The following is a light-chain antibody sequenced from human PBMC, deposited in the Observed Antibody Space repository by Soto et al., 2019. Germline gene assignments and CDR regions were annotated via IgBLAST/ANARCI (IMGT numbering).Light chain of an antibody. CDR3: QQYGRSSIT. CDR2: GAS. CDR1: QSVSSNF. Sequence: ETVLTQSPGTLSLSPGERATLSCRASQSVSSNFLVWYQQKPGQAPRLLISGASNRATGVPDRFSGSGSGTDFSLTISRLEPEDFAVYYCQQYGRSSITFGQGTRLEIK. J-gene: IGKJ5*01. V-gene: IGKV3-20*01.